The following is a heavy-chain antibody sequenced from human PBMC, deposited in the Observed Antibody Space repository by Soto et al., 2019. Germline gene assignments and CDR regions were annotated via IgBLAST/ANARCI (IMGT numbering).Heavy chain of an antibody. V-gene: IGHV2-5*02. CDR2: LYWDDDT. J-gene: IGHJ5*02. CDR1: GFSLSATGVG. Sequence: QITLKESGPAVVKPTQTLTVTCTFSGFSLSATGVGVGWIRQPPGKALEWLALLYWDDDTRYSPSLKNRRTIAKDPSKNQVVLIMTNVDPAEPGTYYCAHDSHAVYGPPTGNNWFDPWGQGTLVTVSS. CDR3: AHDSHAVYGPPTGNNWFDP. D-gene: IGHD4-17*01.